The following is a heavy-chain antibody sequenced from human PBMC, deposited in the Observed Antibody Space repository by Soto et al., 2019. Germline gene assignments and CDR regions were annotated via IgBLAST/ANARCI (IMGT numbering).Heavy chain of an antibody. V-gene: IGHV3-30*18. CDR3: AKDHELKTTLTPGLLDH. J-gene: IGHJ4*02. D-gene: IGHD4-17*01. Sequence: QVQLVESGGGVVQPGRSLRLSCAASGFKFGSYGMHWVRQAPGKGLEWVALISFDGSNKHYGDSVKGRFAISRDTSKNTLYLQMNSLRAEDTALYYCAKDHELKTTLTPGLLDHWGQGTLVIVS. CDR1: GFKFGSYG. CDR2: ISFDGSNK.